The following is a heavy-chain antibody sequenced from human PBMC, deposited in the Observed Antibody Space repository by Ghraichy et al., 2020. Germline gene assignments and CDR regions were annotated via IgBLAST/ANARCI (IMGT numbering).Heavy chain of an antibody. D-gene: IGHD2-8*01. CDR1: GDSITSGGYF. CDR3: ARGSMMYAIPAYYYMDV. CDR2: IHHSGST. V-gene: IGHV4-31*03. Sequence: SETLSLTCTVSGDSITSGGYFWSWIRQHPGKGLEWIGCIHHSGSTYNNPSVKSRVATSVDTSKNQFSLKLNSVTAADTAVYYCARGSMMYAIPAYYYMDVWGKGTTVTVSS. J-gene: IGHJ6*03.